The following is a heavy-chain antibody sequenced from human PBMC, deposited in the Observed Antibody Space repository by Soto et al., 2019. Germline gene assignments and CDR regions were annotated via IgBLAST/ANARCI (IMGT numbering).Heavy chain of an antibody. CDR3: ASRGNYYYYGMDV. V-gene: IGHV4-61*01. J-gene: IGHJ6*02. CDR2: IYYSGST. CDR1: GGSVSSGSYY. Sequence: QVQLQESGPGLVKPSETLSLTCTVSGGSVSSGSYYWSWIRQPPGKGLEWIGYIYYSGSTNYNPPLKSRVTISVDTSKNQYSLKLSSVTAADTAVYYCASRGNYYYYGMDVWGQGTTVTVSS.